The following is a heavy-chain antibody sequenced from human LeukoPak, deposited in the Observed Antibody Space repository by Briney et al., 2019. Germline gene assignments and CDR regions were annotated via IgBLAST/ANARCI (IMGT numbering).Heavy chain of an antibody. V-gene: IGHV4-59*01. Sequence: SETLSLTCTVSGDSINSYYWSWIRQPPGKGLEWIGYIYYSGSSSYNPSLKSRATISVDTSKNQFSLKLSSVTAADTAVYYCARGRQPSDCWGQGTLVTVSS. D-gene: IGHD6-13*01. J-gene: IGHJ4*02. CDR1: GDSINSYY. CDR3: ARGRQPSDC. CDR2: IYYSGSS.